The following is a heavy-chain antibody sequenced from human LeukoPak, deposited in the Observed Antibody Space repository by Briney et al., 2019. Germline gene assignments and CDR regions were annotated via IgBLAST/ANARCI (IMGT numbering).Heavy chain of an antibody. CDR3: ARDRRGATKFDY. J-gene: IGHJ4*02. V-gene: IGHV4-59*01. CDR1: GGSISSYY. D-gene: IGHD1-26*01. CDR2: IYYSGST. Sequence: SETLSLTCTVSGGSISSYYWSWIRQPPGKGLEWIGYIYYSGSTNYNPSLKSRVTISVDTSKNQFSLKLSSVTAADTAVYYCARDRRGATKFDYWGQGTLVTVSS.